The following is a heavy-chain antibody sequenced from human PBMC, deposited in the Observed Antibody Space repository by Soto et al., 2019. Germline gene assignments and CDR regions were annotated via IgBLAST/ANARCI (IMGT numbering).Heavy chain of an antibody. CDR2: ISYDGSNK. CDR1: GLTFSSYA. J-gene: IGHJ2*01. Sequence: QVQLVESGGGVVQPGRSLRLSCAASGLTFSSYAMHWVRQAPGKGLEWVAVISYDGSNKYYADSVKGRFTISRDNSKNTLYLQMNSLTAEGTGVYYCARNCCSAVSCWLWYFCLWGRGTLVTVCS. V-gene: IGHV3-30-3*01. D-gene: IGHD2-15*01. CDR3: ARNCCSAVSCWLWYFCL.